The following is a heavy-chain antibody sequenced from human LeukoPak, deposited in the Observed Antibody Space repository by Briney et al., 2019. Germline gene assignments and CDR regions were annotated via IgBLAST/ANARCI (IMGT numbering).Heavy chain of an antibody. CDR3: VRDTSSIVGPRLDY. V-gene: IGHV3-7*01. CDR2: IQQDGGVT. CDR1: GFTFSSYW. D-gene: IGHD1-26*01. Sequence: GGSLRLSCAASGFTFSSYWMSWVCQAPGKGLEWVAIIQQDGGVTDYVDSVKGRFTISRDNADNSLYLQMNSLRAEDTAVYFCVRDTSSIVGPRLDYWGPATLVTVSS. J-gene: IGHJ4*02.